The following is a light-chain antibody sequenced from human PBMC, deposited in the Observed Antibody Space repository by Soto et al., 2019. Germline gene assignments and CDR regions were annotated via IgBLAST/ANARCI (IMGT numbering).Light chain of an antibody. V-gene: IGLV2-14*01. CDR2: EVS. CDR1: SSDVGGYNY. Sequence: QSALTQPASVSGSAGRSITISCTGSSSDVGGYNYVSWYQQHPGKAPKLMIYEVSNRPSGVSNRFSGSKSGNTASLTISGLQAEDEPDYYCSSYTSSSTRVFGTGTKVTV. CDR3: SSYTSSSTRV. J-gene: IGLJ1*01.